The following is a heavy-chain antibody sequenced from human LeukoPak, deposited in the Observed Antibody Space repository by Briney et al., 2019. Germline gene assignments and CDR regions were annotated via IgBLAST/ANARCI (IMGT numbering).Heavy chain of an antibody. CDR3: ARDPGYSSGWCDY. CDR2: ISYDGSNK. CDR1: GFTFSSYA. Sequence: PGGSLRLSCAASGFTFSSYAMHWVRQGPGKGLEWVAVISYDGSNKYYADSVKGRFTISRDNSKNTLYLQMNSLRAEDTAVYYCARDPGYSSGWCDYWGQGTLVTVSS. D-gene: IGHD6-19*01. V-gene: IGHV3-30-3*01. J-gene: IGHJ4*02.